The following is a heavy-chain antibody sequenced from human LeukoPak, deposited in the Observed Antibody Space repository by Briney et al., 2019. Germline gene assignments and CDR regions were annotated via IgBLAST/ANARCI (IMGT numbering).Heavy chain of an antibody. J-gene: IGHJ4*02. CDR1: GFTFSSYG. D-gene: IGHD1-26*01. Sequence: TGGSLRLSCAASGFTFSSYGMSWVRQAPGKGLEWVAFIRYDGSNKYYADSVKGRFTISRDNSKNTLYLQMNSLRAEDTAVYYWGKDLRSGSYPVTLFDYCGQGTLVTVSS. V-gene: IGHV3-30*02. CDR3: GKDLRSGSYPVTLFDY. CDR2: IRYDGSNK.